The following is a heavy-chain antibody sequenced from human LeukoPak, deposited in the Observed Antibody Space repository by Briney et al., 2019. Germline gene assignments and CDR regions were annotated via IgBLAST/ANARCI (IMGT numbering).Heavy chain of an antibody. CDR1: GFPFDDKA. Sequence: GRSLRLSCAASGFPFDDKAMHWVRQAPGKGLEWVAGIRRNSDSTGYADSVKGRFTISRDNAKNSLYLQMNSLRAEDMALYYCVKDIGSGSYRYGGYFDYWGQGTLVTVSS. CDR2: IRRNSDST. J-gene: IGHJ4*02. CDR3: VKDIGSGSYRYGGYFDY. D-gene: IGHD1-26*01. V-gene: IGHV3-9*03.